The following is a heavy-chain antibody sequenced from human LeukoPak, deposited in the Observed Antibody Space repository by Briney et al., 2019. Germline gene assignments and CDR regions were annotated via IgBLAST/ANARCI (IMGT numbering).Heavy chain of an antibody. CDR3: AMFSSGYYFVY. D-gene: IGHD3-22*01. CDR2: INPNSGGT. Sequence: GASVKVSCKASGYTFTGYYIHWGRQAPGQGLEWMGWINPNSGGTNYAQKFQGRVTMTRDTSISTAYMELSRLRSDDTAVYYSAMFSSGYYFVYSGQGTLVTVSS. CDR1: GYTFTGYY. J-gene: IGHJ4*02. V-gene: IGHV1-2*02.